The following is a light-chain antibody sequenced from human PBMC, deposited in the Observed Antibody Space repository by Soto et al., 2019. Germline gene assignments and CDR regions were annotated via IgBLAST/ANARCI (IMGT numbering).Light chain of an antibody. CDR1: SSNIGAGYD. CDR2: GNS. J-gene: IGLJ1*01. CDR3: XTYDRSLSGSED. Sequence: QSVLKQPPSVSGAPGQRVTISCTGSSSNIGAGYDVHWYQQLPGTAPKLLIYGNSNRPSGVPDRFSGSKSGTSASLAITGLQAEDEADSYSXTYDRSLSGSEDFRTRTKVPV. V-gene: IGLV1-40*01.